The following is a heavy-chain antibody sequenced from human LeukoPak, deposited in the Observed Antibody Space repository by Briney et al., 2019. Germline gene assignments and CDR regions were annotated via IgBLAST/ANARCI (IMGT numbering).Heavy chain of an antibody. CDR2: INSDGGST. V-gene: IGHV3-74*01. CDR3: ARDLPRTSGP. D-gene: IGHD3-10*01. Sequence: RGSLRLSCAASGFTFSSEWMHWVRQAPGRGLVWISHINSDGGSTHYGDSVKGRFTVSRDNAKNTLYLQMNSLRAEDTAVYYCARDLPRTSGPWGQGTLVTVSS. CDR1: GFTFSSEW. J-gene: IGHJ5*02.